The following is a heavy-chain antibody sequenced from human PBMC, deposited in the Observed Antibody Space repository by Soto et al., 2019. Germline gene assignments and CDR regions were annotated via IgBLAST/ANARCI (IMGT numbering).Heavy chain of an antibody. CDR2: MNPNSGNT. CDR3: ARRAGDRTYYYGSGSYDYYYYYMDV. Sequence: ASVKVSCKASGYTFTSYDINWVRQATGQGLEWMGWMNPNSGNTGYAQKFQGRVTMTRNTSISTACMELSSLRSEDTAVYYCARRAGDRTYYYGSGSYDYYYYYMDVWGKGTTVTVSS. V-gene: IGHV1-8*01. D-gene: IGHD3-10*01. CDR1: GYTFTSYD. J-gene: IGHJ6*03.